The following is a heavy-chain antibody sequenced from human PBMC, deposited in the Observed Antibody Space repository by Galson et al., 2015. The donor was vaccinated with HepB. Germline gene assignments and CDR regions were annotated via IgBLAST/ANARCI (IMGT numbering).Heavy chain of an antibody. D-gene: IGHD2-2*02. V-gene: IGHV3-64D*06. CDR2: ISSNGGST. J-gene: IGHJ5*02. CDR3: VKAVVPAAIRGWFDP. CDR1: GFTFSSYA. Sequence: SLRLSCAASGFTFSSYAMHWVRQAPGKGLEYVSAISSNGGSTYYADSVKGRFTISRDNSKNTLYLQMSSLRAEDTAVYYCVKAVVPAAIRGWFDPWGQGTLVTVSS.